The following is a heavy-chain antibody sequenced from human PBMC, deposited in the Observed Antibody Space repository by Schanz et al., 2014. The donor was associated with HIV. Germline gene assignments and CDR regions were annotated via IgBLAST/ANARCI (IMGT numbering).Heavy chain of an antibody. CDR3: AARYCSGAKCYSLDY. V-gene: IGHV3-30*03. CDR2: ISYDGNDK. J-gene: IGHJ4*02. CDR1: GFTFTTKG. D-gene: IGHD2-15*01. Sequence: QSQMVESGGGVLQPGTSLRLSCVVSGFTFTTKGMHWVRLAPGKGLEWVALISYDGNDKYYADSVKGRFTISRDNSKNTLFLQMNSLRAEDTAVYHCAARYCSGAKCYSLDYWGQGTLVTVSS.